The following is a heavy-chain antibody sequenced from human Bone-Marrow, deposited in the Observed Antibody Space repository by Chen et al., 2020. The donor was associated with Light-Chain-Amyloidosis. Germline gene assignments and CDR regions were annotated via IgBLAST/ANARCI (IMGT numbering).Heavy chain of an antibody. CDR1: GYTFPNYW. CDR2: IYPDDSDA. CDR3: ARRRDGYNFDY. J-gene: IGHJ4*02. D-gene: IGHD5-12*01. V-gene: IGHV5-51*01. Sequence: EVQLEQSGPEVKKPGESLKISCKGSGYTFPNYWIGWVRQMPGKGLEWMGVIYPDDSDARYSPSFEGQVTISADKSITTAXXXXXXXKASDTXMYYCARRRDGYNFDYWGQGTLVTVSS.